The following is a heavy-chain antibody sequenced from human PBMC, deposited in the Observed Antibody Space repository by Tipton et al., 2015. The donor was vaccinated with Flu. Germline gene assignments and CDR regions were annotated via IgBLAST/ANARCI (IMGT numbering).Heavy chain of an antibody. CDR1: GGSINSHY. CDR3: ARVYGGNAYGNYYYYADV. Sequence: PGLVKPSETLSLTCIISGGSINSHYWSWIRQPPGKGLEWIGYIHYSGTTNYNTSLTSRVTISIDTSNNQLSLKVNSVTAADTAVYYCARVYGGNAYGNYYYYADVWGKGTTVTVSS. CDR2: IHYSGTT. V-gene: IGHV4-59*11. D-gene: IGHD5-18*01. J-gene: IGHJ6*03.